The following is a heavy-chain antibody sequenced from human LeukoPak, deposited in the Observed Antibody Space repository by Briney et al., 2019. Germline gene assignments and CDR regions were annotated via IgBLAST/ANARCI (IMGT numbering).Heavy chain of an antibody. CDR2: ISSSSSYI. CDR3: AGVTGTNDFWSGYSYYYYMDV. J-gene: IGHJ6*03. CDR1: GFTFSSYS. Sequence: GGSLRLSCAASGFTFSSYSMNWVRQAPGKGLEWVSSISSSSSYIYYADSVKGRFTISRDTAKNSLYLQMNSLRAEDTAVYYCAGVTGTNDFWSGYSYYYYMDVWGKGTTVTVSS. D-gene: IGHD3-3*01. V-gene: IGHV3-21*01.